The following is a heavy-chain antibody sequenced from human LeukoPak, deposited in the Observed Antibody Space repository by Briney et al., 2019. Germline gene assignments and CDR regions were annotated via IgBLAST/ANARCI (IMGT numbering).Heavy chain of an antibody. Sequence: SETLSLTCTVSGGSIRSGDYYWRWIRQPPGRGLEWIGYIYYTGSTNYSPSLESRVTTSIDMSKNQFSLKLSSVTAADTAVYYCAREGSSASRDGFDIWGQGTMVTVSS. V-gene: IGHV4-30-4*02. CDR1: GGSIRSGDYY. J-gene: IGHJ3*02. CDR2: IYYTGST. CDR3: AREGSSASRDGFDI.